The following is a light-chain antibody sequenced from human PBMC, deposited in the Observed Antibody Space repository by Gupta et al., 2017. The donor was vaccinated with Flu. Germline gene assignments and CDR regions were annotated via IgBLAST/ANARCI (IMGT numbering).Light chain of an antibody. CDR2: GIS. V-gene: IGKV3-20*01. CDR1: QSLTNRY. Sequence: DTLSLSPGERATLSCRASQSLTNRYFAWYQQKPGQAPRLLIYGISSRATGIPDRFSGSGSGTDFTLTISRLEPEDFAVYYCQQYGNIPITFGGGTKVEIK. J-gene: IGKJ4*01. CDR3: QQYGNIPIT.